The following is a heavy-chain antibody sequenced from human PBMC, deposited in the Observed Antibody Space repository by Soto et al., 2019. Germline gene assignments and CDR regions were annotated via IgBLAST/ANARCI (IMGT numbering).Heavy chain of an antibody. CDR3: AKDQGSSWYEIDY. Sequence: GGSLRLSCAASGFSFSTFDMSWVRQAPGKGLQCISFIRGSDGTTYYADSVRGRFTISRDNSRNTLYLQMNSLRADDTALYYCAKDQGSSWYEIDYWGQGTLVTVSS. V-gene: IGHV3-23*01. D-gene: IGHD6-13*01. CDR1: GFSFSTFD. CDR2: IRGSDGTT. J-gene: IGHJ4*02.